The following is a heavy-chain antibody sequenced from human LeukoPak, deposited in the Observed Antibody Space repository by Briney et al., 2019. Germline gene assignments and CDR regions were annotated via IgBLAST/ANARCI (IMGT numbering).Heavy chain of an antibody. CDR3: AKDLNYDFWSGLGN. CDR2: ISYDGTNK. D-gene: IGHD3-3*01. J-gene: IGHJ4*02. CDR1: GFTFSSYG. V-gene: IGHV3-30*18. Sequence: PGGSLRLSCAASGFTFSSYGMHWVRQAPGKGLEWMAVISYDGTNKYYADSVKGLFTISRDNSKNTLYLQMNSLRAEDTAVYYCAKDLNYDFWSGLGNWGQGTLVTVSS.